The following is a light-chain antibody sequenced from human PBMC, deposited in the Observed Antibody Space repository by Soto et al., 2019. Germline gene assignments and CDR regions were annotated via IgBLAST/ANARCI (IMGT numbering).Light chain of an antibody. CDR3: RQYYSYPRT. V-gene: IGKV1-8*01. CDR1: QGISSY. J-gene: IGKJ1*01. CDR2: AAS. Sequence: AIRMTQSPSSLSASTGDRVTITCRARQGISSYLAWYQQKPGKAPKLLIYAASTLQSGVPSRFSGSGSGTDFTLTISCLQSEDFATYYCRQYYSYPRTFGQGTKVEIK.